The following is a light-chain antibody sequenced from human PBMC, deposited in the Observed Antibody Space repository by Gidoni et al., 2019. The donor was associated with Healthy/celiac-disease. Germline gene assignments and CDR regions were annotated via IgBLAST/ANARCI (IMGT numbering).Light chain of an antibody. J-gene: IGKJ2*01. V-gene: IGKV4-1*01. CDR1: QSVLYSSNIKSY. Sequence: DIVMTQSPDSLAGSLGERATINCKSSQSVLYSSNIKSYLAWYQQKPGQPPKLLIYWASTRESGVPDRFSGSGSGTDFTLTISSLEAEDVAVYYCQQYYSTPYTFGQGTKLEIK. CDR2: WAS. CDR3: QQYYSTPYT.